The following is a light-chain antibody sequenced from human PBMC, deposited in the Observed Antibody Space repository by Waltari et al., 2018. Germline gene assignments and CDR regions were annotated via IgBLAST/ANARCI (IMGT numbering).Light chain of an antibody. V-gene: IGKV3-20*01. CDR3: QRYGRT. J-gene: IGKJ5*01. Sequence: EILLTQSPANLSLSPGESATLSSRASLPISANFLALYQQKPGQPPQLLIYGASSRATGTPDRFSGSGSETDFTLTINRLEPEDFAIYYCQRYGRTFGQGTRLDIK. CDR2: GAS. CDR1: LPISANF.